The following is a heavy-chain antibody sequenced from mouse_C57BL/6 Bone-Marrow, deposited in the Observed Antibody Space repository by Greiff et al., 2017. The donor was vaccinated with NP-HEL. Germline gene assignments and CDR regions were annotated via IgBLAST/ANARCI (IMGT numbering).Heavy chain of an antibody. J-gene: IGHJ4*01. V-gene: IGHV2-6*01. CDR2: IWGVGST. CDR1: GFSLTSYG. CDR3: ATYDYDPYAMDY. D-gene: IGHD2-4*01. Sequence: VKLMESGPGLVAPSQSLSITCTVSGFSLTSYGVDWVRQSPGKGLEWLGVIWGVGSTNYNSALKSRLSISKDNSKSQVFLKMNSLQTDDTAMYYCATYDYDPYAMDYWGQGTSVTVSS.